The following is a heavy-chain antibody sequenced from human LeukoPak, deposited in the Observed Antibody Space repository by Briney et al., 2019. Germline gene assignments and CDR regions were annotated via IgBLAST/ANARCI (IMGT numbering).Heavy chain of an antibody. J-gene: IGHJ4*02. V-gene: IGHV4-4*07. D-gene: IGHD1-26*01. CDR3: AREEEEGATGLSSFDY. CDR2: IYTSGST. Sequence: TSETLSLTCTVSGGSISSYYWSWIRQPTGKGLEWIGRIYTSGSTNYNPSLKSRVTISVDTSKNQFSLKLSSVTAADTAVYYCAREEEEGATGLSSFDYWGQGTLVTVSS. CDR1: GGSISSYY.